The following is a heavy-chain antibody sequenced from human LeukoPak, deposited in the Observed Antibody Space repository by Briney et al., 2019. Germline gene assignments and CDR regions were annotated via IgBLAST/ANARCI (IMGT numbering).Heavy chain of an antibody. Sequence: GGSLRLSCAASGFTFSSYSMNWVRQAPGKGLEWVSSISSSSSYIYYADSVKGRFTISRDNAKNSLYLQMNSLRAEDTAVYYCVRGGDSSSWFFDYWGQGTLVTVSS. CDR1: GFTFSSYS. V-gene: IGHV3-21*01. CDR3: VRGGDSSSWFFDY. J-gene: IGHJ4*02. CDR2: ISSSSSYI. D-gene: IGHD6-13*01.